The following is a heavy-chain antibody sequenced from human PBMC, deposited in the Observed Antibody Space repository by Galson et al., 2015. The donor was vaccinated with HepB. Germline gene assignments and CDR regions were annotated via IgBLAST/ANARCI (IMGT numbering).Heavy chain of an antibody. CDR2: ISYDGSNK. Sequence: SLRLSCAASGFTFSSYSMNWVRQAPGKGLEWVALISYDGSNKYYADSVKGRFTISRDNSKNTLYLQMNSLRAEDTAVYYCAKAESHIVGTTTGFDYWGQGTLVTVSS. V-gene: IGHV3-30*18. CDR1: GFTFSSYS. J-gene: IGHJ4*02. D-gene: IGHD1-26*01. CDR3: AKAESHIVGTTTGFDY.